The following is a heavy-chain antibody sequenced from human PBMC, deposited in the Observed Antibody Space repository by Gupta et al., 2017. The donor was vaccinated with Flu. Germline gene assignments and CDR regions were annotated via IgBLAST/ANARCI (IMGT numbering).Heavy chain of an antibody. CDR1: GFSPSTSGVG. V-gene: IGHV2-5*02. CDR3: AHSRVVTDRSPFDY. CDR2: IYWDDDK. J-gene: IGHJ4*02. D-gene: IGHD2-21*02. Sequence: QITLKESGPTLVKPTQTLTLTCTFSGFSPSTSGVGVGWIRQPPGKALEWLALIYWDDDKRYSPSLKSRLTITKDTSKNQVVLTMTNMDPVDTATYYCAHSRVVTDRSPFDYWGQGTLVTVSS.